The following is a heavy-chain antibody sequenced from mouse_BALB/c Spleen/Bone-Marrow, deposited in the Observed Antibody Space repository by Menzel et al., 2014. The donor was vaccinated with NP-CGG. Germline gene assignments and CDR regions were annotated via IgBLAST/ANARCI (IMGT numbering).Heavy chain of an antibody. J-gene: IGHJ2*01. CDR1: GFPLTSYG. CDR3: ARHGGGYFDY. Sequence: VKLLESGPALVAPSQSLSITCTISGFPLTSYGVHWVRQPPGKGLEWLVVIWNDGSTTYNSALKSRLGITKDNYKSQVFLKMNSLQTDDTAVYYCARHGGGYFDYWGQGTTLTVSS. V-gene: IGHV2-6-1*01. CDR2: IWNDGST.